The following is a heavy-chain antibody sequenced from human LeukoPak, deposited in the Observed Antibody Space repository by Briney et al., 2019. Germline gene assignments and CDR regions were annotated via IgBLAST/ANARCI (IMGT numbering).Heavy chain of an antibody. CDR3: ARIDCSSTSCYWRFGRGSNWFDP. CDR2: INHSGST. J-gene: IGHJ5*02. CDR1: GGSFSGYY. Sequence: SETLSLTCAVYGGSFSGYYWSWIRQPPGKGLEWIGEINHSGSTNYNPSLKSRVTISVDTSKNQFSLKLSSVTAADTAVYYCARIDCSSTSCYWRFGRGSNWFDPWGQGTLVTASS. V-gene: IGHV4-34*01. D-gene: IGHD2-2*01.